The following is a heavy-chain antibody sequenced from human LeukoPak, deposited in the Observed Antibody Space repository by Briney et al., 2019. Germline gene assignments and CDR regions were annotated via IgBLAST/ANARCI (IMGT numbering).Heavy chain of an antibody. V-gene: IGHV4-39*02. Sequence: SETLSLTCSVSGGSISTSSYSWGWIRQPPGKGLEWIGSIYYSGGTYYNPSLKSRVTMSVDTSKNQFSLNLSSVTAADTAVYYCARGVIPWGQGTLVTVSS. CDR1: GGSISTSSYS. J-gene: IGHJ5*02. D-gene: IGHD2/OR15-2a*01. CDR2: IYYSGGT. CDR3: ARGVIP.